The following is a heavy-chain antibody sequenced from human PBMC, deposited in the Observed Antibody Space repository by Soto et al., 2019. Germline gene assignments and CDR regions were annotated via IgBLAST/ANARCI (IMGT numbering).Heavy chain of an antibody. J-gene: IGHJ4*01. Sequence: KTGGSLRLSCAASGFAFSNAWMSWVRQAPGKGLEWVGRMKKKTHLATTYYSAPVKRRFAISTDDVKSTLYLQMNSLKTEDTAVYYCTARFNNGDTVDIDYWGQGTLVTVSS. CDR2: MKKKTHLATT. D-gene: IGHD3-9*01. CDR3: TARFNNGDTVDIDY. V-gene: IGHV3-15*01. CDR1: GFAFSNAW.